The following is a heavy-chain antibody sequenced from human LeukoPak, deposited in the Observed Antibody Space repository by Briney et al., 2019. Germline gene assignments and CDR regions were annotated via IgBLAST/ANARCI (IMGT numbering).Heavy chain of an antibody. J-gene: IGHJ4*02. Sequence: GRSLRLSCAASGIPLSTYGMHWVRQAPGKGLEWVAFIRFDGTNKNYADSVKGRFTISRDNSKNTLYLQMNSLRLEDTAVYFCAKDSFRGRYYFDYWGQGTLVTVSS. CDR1: GIPLSTYG. CDR2: IRFDGTNK. V-gene: IGHV3-30*02. D-gene: IGHD3-16*01. CDR3: AKDSFRGRYYFDY.